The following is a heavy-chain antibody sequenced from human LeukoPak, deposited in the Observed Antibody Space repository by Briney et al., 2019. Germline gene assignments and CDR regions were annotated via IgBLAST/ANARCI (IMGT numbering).Heavy chain of an antibody. CDR1: GYSFTSYG. Sequence: ASVTVSCKASGYSFTSYGISWVRQAPGQGLKRMGRISVHTGNTNYAQKFQGRVTMTTDTSTSTAYMELRSLRSDDTAVYYCARVRSDYGDFGNYWGQGTLVTVSS. V-gene: IGHV1-18*04. J-gene: IGHJ4*02. D-gene: IGHD4-17*01. CDR3: ARVRSDYGDFGNY. CDR2: ISVHTGNT.